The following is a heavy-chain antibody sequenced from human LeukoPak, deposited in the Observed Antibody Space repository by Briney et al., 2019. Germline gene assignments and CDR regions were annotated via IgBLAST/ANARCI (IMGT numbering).Heavy chain of an antibody. CDR1: GFTFSSYA. Sequence: PGGSLRLSCAASGFTFSSYALSWVRQAPGKGLGGVSVISASGGTTYYADSVKGRFTISRDTSKDTVYLQMHSLRAEDTAVYYCAKGDVLPSYPTFDYWGQGTLVTVSS. V-gene: IGHV3-23*01. J-gene: IGHJ4*02. CDR3: AKGDVLPSYPTFDY. D-gene: IGHD3-9*01. CDR2: ISASGGTT.